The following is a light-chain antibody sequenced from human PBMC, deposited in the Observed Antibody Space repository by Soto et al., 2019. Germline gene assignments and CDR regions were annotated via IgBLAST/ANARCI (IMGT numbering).Light chain of an antibody. CDR3: SSYTSSSILV. CDR2: EVS. J-gene: IGLJ2*01. V-gene: IGLV2-14*01. Sequence: QSALTQPPSASGSPGQSVTISCTGTSSDIGAYDYVSWYQQHPGKAPKLMIYEVSNRPSGVSNRFSGSKSGNTASLTISGLQAEDEADYYCSSYTSSSILVFGGGTKLTVL. CDR1: SSDIGAYDY.